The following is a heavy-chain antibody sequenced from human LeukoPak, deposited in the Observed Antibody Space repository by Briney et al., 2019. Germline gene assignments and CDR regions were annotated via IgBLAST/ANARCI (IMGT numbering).Heavy chain of an antibody. CDR2: IKQDGTEK. J-gene: IGHJ4*02. CDR3: ARDGYRMDGSGGIDY. D-gene: IGHD3-10*01. V-gene: IGHV3-7*01. CDR1: GFTLSNHW. Sequence: GGSLRLSCAASGFTLSNHWMIWVRQAPGKGLECVANIKQDGTEKYYLDSVKGRFTISRDNAKNSLYLQMNSLRAEDTAVYYCARDGYRMDGSGGIDYWGQGTLVTVSS.